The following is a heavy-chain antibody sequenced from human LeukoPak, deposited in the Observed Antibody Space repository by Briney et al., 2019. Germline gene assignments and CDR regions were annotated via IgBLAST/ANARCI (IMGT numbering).Heavy chain of an antibody. J-gene: IGHJ4*02. V-gene: IGHV4-59*08. CDR2: IYYSGST. CDR1: GGSISSYY. CDR3: ATLGTTVTNPFDY. Sequence: SETLSLTCSVSGGSISSYYWIWIRQPPGKGLEWIGYIYYSGSTNYNPSLKSRVTISVDTSKNQFSLKLSSVTAADTAVYYCATLGTTVTNPFDYWGQGTLVTVSS. D-gene: IGHD4-17*01.